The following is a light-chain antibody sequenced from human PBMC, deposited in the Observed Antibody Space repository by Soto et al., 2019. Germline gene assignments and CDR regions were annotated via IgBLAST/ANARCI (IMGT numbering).Light chain of an antibody. J-gene: IGLJ2*01. CDR2: DVS. V-gene: IGLV2-14*01. CDR3: GAYASSSTVV. CDR1: SSDVGGYNY. Sequence: QSALTQPASVSGSPGQSITIPCTGTSSDVGGYNYVSWYQQYPGKAPKLLIFDVSNRPSGVSNRFSGSKSGNTASLTISGLQAEDEADYYCGAYASSSTVVFGGGTKLTVL.